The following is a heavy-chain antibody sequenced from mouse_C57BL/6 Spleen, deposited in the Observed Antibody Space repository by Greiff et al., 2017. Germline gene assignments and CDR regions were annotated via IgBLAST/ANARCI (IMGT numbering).Heavy chain of an antibody. J-gene: IGHJ4*01. CDR2: IYPGGGCT. D-gene: IGHD2-2*01. V-gene: IGHV1-63*01. CDR1: GYTFTNYW. Sequence: QVQLQQSGAELVRPGTSVKMSCKASGYTFTNYWIGWAKQRPGHGLEWIGDIYPGGGCTNYNQKFKGKATLTVDTSSSTAYMQLSSLTSEDSAVYYCARSRTMVTTGAMDYWGQGTSVTVSS. CDR3: ARSRTMVTTGAMDY.